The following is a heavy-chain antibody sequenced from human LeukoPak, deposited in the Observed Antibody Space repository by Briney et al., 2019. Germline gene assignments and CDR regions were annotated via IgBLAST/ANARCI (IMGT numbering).Heavy chain of an antibody. V-gene: IGHV4-34*01. CDR3: ASSPGYSGYEYYYYYYYMDV. CDR1: GGSFSGYY. CDR2: MNHSGST. Sequence: PSETLSLTCAVYGGSFSGYYWTWIRQPPGKGLEWIGEMNHSGSTNYNPSLKSRVTISVDTSKNQFSLKLSSVTAADTAVYYCASSPGYSGYEYYYYYYYMDVWGKGTTVTVSS. D-gene: IGHD5-12*01. J-gene: IGHJ6*03.